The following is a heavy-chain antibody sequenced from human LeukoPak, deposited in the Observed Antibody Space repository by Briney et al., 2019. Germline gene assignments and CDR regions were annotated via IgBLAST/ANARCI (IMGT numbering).Heavy chain of an antibody. CDR2: ISTSSSYI. D-gene: IGHD6-6*01. CDR3: ARDWGTEYSSSSMLDP. J-gene: IGHJ5*02. V-gene: IGHV3-21*06. Sequence: GGSLRLSCAASGFTFSRNSMNWVRQAPGKGLEWVSSISTSSSYIYYADSVKGRFTISRDNTKNSLYLQMKSLRVEDTAVYYCARDWGTEYSSSSMLDPWGQGTLVTVSS. CDR1: GFTFSRNS.